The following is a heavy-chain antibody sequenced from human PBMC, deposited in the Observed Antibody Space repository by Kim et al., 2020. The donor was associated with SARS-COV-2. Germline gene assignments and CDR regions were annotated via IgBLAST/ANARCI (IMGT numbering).Heavy chain of an antibody. CDR2: IYSGGST. CDR1: GFTVSSNY. Sequence: GGSLRLSCAASGFTVSSNYMSWVRQAPGKGLEWVSVIYSGGSTYYADSVKGRFTISRDNSKNTLYLQMNSLRAEDTAVYYCARDEILRFLEWRTNGPYGMDVWGQGTTVTVSS. V-gene: IGHV3-66*01. D-gene: IGHD3-3*01. CDR3: ARDEILRFLEWRTNGPYGMDV. J-gene: IGHJ6*02.